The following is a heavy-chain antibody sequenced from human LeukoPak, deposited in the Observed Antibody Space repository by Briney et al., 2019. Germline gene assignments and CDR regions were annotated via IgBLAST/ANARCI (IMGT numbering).Heavy chain of an antibody. CDR2: ISGSGGST. D-gene: IGHD3-22*01. CDR1: GFTFSSYA. CDR3: AKSQYGIVVVIVPYFDY. Sequence: GGSLRLSCAASGFTFSSYAMSWVRQAPGKGLEWVSAISGSGGSTYYADSVKGRFTISRDNSKNTLYLQMNSLRAEDTAVYYCAKSQYGIVVVIVPYFDYWGQGTPVTVSS. V-gene: IGHV3-23*01. J-gene: IGHJ4*02.